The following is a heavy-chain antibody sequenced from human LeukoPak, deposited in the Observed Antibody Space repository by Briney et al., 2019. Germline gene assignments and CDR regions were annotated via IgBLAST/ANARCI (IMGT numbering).Heavy chain of an antibody. D-gene: IGHD6-19*01. CDR3: AKGQDKYSSGWGAFDP. Sequence: GGSLRLSCAASGFTFDDYGMNWVRQAPGKGLEWVSRINSRGGSIAYVDSVKGRFTISRDNSKNTLYLQMNSLRAEDTAVYYCAKGQDKYSSGWGAFDPWGQGTLVTVSS. J-gene: IGHJ5*02. CDR1: GFTFDDYG. CDR2: INSRGGSI. V-gene: IGHV3-20*04.